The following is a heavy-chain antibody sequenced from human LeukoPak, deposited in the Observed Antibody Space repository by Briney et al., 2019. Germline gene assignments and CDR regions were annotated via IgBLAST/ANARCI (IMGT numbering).Heavy chain of an antibody. V-gene: IGHV4-34*01. J-gene: IGHJ5*02. CDR2: INYSGNT. D-gene: IGHD4-11*01. CDR1: GGSFSGYY. CDR3: ARAGLPPGKEFDP. Sequence: SETLSLTCAVYGGSFSGYYWSWIRQSPGKGLEWIGSINYSGNTYYHPSLKSRVTISVDTPKNQFSLKLSSVTAADTAVYYCARAGLPPGKEFDPWGQGTLVTVSS.